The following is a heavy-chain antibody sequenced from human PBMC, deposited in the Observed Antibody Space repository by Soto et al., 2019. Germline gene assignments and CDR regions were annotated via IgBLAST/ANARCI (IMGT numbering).Heavy chain of an antibody. CDR3: ARVVVVPAALVYYFDY. J-gene: IGHJ4*02. V-gene: IGHV4-30-4*01. Sequence: SETLSLTCTVSGGSVTSDEDYWTWIRQSPGKGLEWIGYIYYSGSTYYNPSLKSRVTISVDTSKNQFSLKLSSVTAADTAVYYCARVVVVPAALVYYFDYWGQGTLVTVSS. CDR2: IYYSGST. D-gene: IGHD2-2*01. CDR1: GGSVTSDEDY.